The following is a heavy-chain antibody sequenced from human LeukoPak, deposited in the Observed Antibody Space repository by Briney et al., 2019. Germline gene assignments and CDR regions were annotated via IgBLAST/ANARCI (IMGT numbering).Heavy chain of an antibody. V-gene: IGHV3-66*02. D-gene: IGHD4-11*01. J-gene: IGHJ6*02. CDR1: GFTVSSNY. CDR3: AREEMTTVSASHYFFALDV. Sequence: GGSLRLSCEASGFTVSSNYMTRVRQAPGKGLEWLSVMYSGGITYHADSVKGRFTISRDNSKNTLYLQMNTLRPDDTAVYYCAREEMTTVSASHYFFALDVWGQGATVTVSS. CDR2: MYSGGIT.